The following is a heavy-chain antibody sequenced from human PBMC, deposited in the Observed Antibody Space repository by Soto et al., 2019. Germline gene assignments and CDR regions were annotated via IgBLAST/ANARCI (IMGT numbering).Heavy chain of an antibody. CDR2: IVVGSGNT. J-gene: IGHJ6*02. CDR1: GFTFTSSA. Sequence: SVKVSCKASGFTFTSSAVQWVRQARGQRLEWIGWIVVGSGNTNYAQKFQERVTITRDMSTSTAYMELSSLRSEDTAVYYCAAPVYYDSSGPTDYYYGMDVWGQGTTVTVSS. V-gene: IGHV1-58*01. D-gene: IGHD3-22*01. CDR3: AAPVYYDSSGPTDYYYGMDV.